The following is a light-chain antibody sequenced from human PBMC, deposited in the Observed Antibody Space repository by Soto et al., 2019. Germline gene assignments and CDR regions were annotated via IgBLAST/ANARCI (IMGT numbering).Light chain of an antibody. J-gene: IGKJ2*01. CDR2: TSG. CDR3: QYTYSTPYT. CDR1: QRITTY. V-gene: IGKV1-39*01. Sequence: DIHMTQSPSSLSASVGDRVTVSCRASQRITTYVNWYQQKQGEAPKLLITTSGTLQRGVPSRCSGSGSRTYFPTTISSLQHADFASYFYQYTYSTPYTFGQGTKLEIK.